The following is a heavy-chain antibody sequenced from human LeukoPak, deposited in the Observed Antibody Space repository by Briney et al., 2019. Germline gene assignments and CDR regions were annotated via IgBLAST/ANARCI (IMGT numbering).Heavy chain of an antibody. CDR1: GFTFSSYA. Sequence: PGRSLRLSCAASGFTFSSYAMHWVRQAPGKGLEWVAVISYDGSNKYYADSVKGRFTISRDNSKNTLYLQMNSLRAEDTAVYYCARDIGNRLLSPDYWGQGTLVTVSS. V-gene: IGHV3-30-3*01. CDR2: ISYDGSNK. D-gene: IGHD3-3*01. CDR3: ARDIGNRLLSPDY. J-gene: IGHJ4*02.